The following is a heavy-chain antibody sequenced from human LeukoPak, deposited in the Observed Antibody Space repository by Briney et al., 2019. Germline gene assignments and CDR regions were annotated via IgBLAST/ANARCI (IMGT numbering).Heavy chain of an antibody. CDR3: ARDGSSSWYPPYYFDY. V-gene: IGHV1-18*01. Sequence: ASVKVSCKASGYTFTSYGISWVRQAPGQGLEWMGWISAYNGNTNYAQKLQGRVTMTTNTSTSTAYMELRSLRSDDTAVYYCARDGSSSWYPPYYFDYWGQGTLVTVSS. CDR1: GYTFTSYG. CDR2: ISAYNGNT. J-gene: IGHJ4*02. D-gene: IGHD6-13*01.